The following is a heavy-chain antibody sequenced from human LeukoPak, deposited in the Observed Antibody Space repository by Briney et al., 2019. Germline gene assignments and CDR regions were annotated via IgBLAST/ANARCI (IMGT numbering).Heavy chain of an antibody. CDR3: ARYLVYGDFFYFDY. Sequence: GALRLSFAASGFTFRRYSMNGVGQAPGKGLEWVSSISRSSSYIYYADSVKGRFTISRDNAKNSLYLQMNSLRAEDTAVYYCARYLVYGDFFYFDYWGQGTLVTVSP. J-gene: IGHJ4*02. CDR2: ISRSSSYI. CDR1: GFTFRRYS. D-gene: IGHD4-17*01. V-gene: IGHV3-21*01.